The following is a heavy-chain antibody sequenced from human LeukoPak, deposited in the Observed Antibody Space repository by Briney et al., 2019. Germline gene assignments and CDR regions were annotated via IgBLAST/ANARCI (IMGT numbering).Heavy chain of an antibody. CDR3: ATRKLGNDY. V-gene: IGHV4-39*01. J-gene: IGHJ4*02. Sequence: PSETLSLTCTVSGGSISSSSYYWGWIRQPPGKGLEWIGSIYYSGSTFYNPSLKSRVTISVDTSKNQFSLKLSSITAADTAVYYCATRKLGNDYWGQGTLVTVSS. D-gene: IGHD7-27*01. CDR1: GGSISSSSYY. CDR2: IYYSGST.